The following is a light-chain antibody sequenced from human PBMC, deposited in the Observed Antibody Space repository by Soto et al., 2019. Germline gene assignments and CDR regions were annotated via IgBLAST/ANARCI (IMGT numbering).Light chain of an antibody. CDR2: AAA. J-gene: IGKJ4*01. Sequence: AIQMAQSPSSLSASVGDRVTITCRASQGIGNDVGWFQQEPGKAPKLLIYAAATLQSGVPSRFSGSRSGTDFTLTLSSLQPEDFATYYFLQSHNDPLTFGGGTKGEIK. CDR1: QGIGND. V-gene: IGKV1-6*02. CDR3: LQSHNDPLT.